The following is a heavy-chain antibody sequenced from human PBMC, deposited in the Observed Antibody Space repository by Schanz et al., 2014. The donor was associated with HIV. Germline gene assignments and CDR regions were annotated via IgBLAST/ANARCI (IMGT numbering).Heavy chain of an antibody. J-gene: IGHJ4*02. D-gene: IGHD6-19*01. V-gene: IGHV3-NL1*01. CDR2: IYSAGTT. CDR3: AKVAIHSSGWLPFDY. CDR1: GFPFNSYG. Sequence: QVQLVESGGGVVQPGRSLKLSCVASGFPFNSYGMHWGRQAPGKGLEWVSIIYSAGTTYYTDSVKGRFTISRDNSKNTLYLQMNSLGAEDTAVYYCAKVAIHSSGWLPFDYWGQGTLVTVSS.